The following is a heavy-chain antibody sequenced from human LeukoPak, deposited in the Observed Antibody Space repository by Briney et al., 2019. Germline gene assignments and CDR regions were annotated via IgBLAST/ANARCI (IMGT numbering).Heavy chain of an antibody. CDR2: IIPIFGTA. J-gene: IGHJ4*02. CDR3: ALISYCTTITCYYLDY. V-gene: IGHV1-69*05. Sequence: ASVKVSCKASGGTFSSYAISWVRQAPGQGLEWMGGIIPIFGTANYAQKFQGRVTITTDESTSTAYMELRSLRSDDTAVYYCALISYCTTITCYYLDYWGQGTLVTVSS. CDR1: GGTFSSYA. D-gene: IGHD2-8*01.